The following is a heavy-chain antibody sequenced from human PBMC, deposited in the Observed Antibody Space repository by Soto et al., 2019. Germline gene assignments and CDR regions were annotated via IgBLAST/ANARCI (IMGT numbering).Heavy chain of an antibody. CDR3: ARDYYDSSGYLGSGAFDI. V-gene: IGHV4-31*03. J-gene: IGHJ3*02. D-gene: IGHD3-22*01. Sequence: SETLSLTCTVSGGSISSGGYYWSWIRQHPGKGLEWIGYIYYSGSTYYNPPLKSRVTISVDTSKNQFSLKLSSVTAADTAVYYCARDYYDSSGYLGSGAFDIWGQGTMVTVSS. CDR2: IYYSGST. CDR1: GGSISSGGYY.